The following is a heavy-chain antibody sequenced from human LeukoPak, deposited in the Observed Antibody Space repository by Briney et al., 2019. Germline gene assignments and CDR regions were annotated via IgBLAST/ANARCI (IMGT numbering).Heavy chain of an antibody. CDR2: INHSGST. D-gene: IGHD6-13*01. CDR1: GGSINSYY. V-gene: IGHV4-34*01. J-gene: IGHJ4*02. CDR3: ARPISSSWYYARGFDY. Sequence: SETLSLTCTVSGGSINSYYWSWIRQPPGKGLEWIGEINHSGSTNYNPSLKSRVTISVDTSKNQFSLKLSSVTAADTAVYYCARPISSSWYYARGFDYWGQGTLVTVSS.